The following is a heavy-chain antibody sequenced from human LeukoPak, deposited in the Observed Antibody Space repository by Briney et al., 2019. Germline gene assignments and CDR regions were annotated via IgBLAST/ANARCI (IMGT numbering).Heavy chain of an antibody. CDR3: ARVRWSSSDWYHYNWFDP. V-gene: IGHV1-18*04. CDR2: ISAYNGNT. D-gene: IGHD6-13*01. J-gene: IGHJ5*02. Sequence: ASVKVSCKTSGYTFTSDGISWVRQAPGQGLEWMGWISAYNGNTNYAQKLQGRVTMTTDTSTSTAYMELRSLKSDDTAVYYCARVRWSSSDWYHYNWFDPWGQGTLVIVSS. CDR1: GYTFTSDG.